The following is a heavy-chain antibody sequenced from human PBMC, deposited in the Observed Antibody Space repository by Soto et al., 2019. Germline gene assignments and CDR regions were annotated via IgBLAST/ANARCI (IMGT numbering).Heavy chain of an antibody. V-gene: IGHV4-38-2*01. D-gene: IGHD2-15*01. J-gene: IGHJ4*01. CDR3: ARTDNVGHYPYF. Sequence: SETLSLTCAVSGDSVSSVYCSAWIRQPPGKGLEWIGSIYHSGTTYYNPSLNSRVTISVDTSKNQFSLKLRSVNAADSAVFYCARTDNVGHYPYF. CDR1: GDSVSSVYC. CDR2: IYHSGTT.